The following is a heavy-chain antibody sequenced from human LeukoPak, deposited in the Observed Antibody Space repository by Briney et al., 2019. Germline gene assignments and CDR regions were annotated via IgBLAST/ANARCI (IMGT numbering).Heavy chain of an antibody. Sequence: SQTLSLTCTVSGGSISRGDYFWSWIHQPPGKGLEWIGYIYYSGSTYYNPPLKSRVTISVDTSKNRFSLKPSSVTAADTAVYYCARESTSGRLEYWGQGTLVTVSS. J-gene: IGHJ4*02. CDR2: IYYSGST. V-gene: IGHV4-30-4*08. CDR3: ARESTSGRLEY. CDR1: GGSISRGDYF. D-gene: IGHD1-26*01.